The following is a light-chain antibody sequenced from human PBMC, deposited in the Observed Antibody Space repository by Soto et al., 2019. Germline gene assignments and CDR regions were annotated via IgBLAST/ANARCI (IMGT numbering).Light chain of an antibody. CDR2: DVS. CDR3: CSYAGSPRYV. CDR1: SSDVGGYNY. J-gene: IGLJ1*01. Sequence: QSALAQPRSVSGSPGQSVTISCTGTSSDVGGYNYVSWYQQHQGKATKVMIYDVSERPSGVPDRFSGSKSGNTASLTISGLQAEDEADYYCCSYAGSPRYVLGTGTKLSVL. V-gene: IGLV2-11*01.